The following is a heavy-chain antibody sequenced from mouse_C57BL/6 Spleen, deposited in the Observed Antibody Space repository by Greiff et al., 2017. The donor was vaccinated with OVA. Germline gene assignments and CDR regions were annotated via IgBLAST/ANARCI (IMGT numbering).Heavy chain of an antibody. Sequence: EVQLQQSGAELVRPGASVKLSCTASGFNIKDDYMHWVKQRPEQGLEWIGWIDPENGDTASASKFQGKATITADTSSNTAYLQLSSLTSEDTAVYYCTTDQEKGFAYWGQGTLVTVSA. V-gene: IGHV14-4*01. CDR1: GFNIKDDY. CDR2: IDPENGDT. J-gene: IGHJ3*01. CDR3: TTDQEKGFAY.